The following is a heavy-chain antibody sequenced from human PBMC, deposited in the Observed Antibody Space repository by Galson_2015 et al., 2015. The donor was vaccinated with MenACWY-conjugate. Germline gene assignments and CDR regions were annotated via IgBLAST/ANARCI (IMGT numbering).Heavy chain of an antibody. D-gene: IGHD2-15*01. J-gene: IGHJ5*02. CDR3: ARDLWGEGYCSGGSCPRGWFDP. Sequence: SVKVSCKASGYTFTSYGISWVRQAPGQGLEWMGWISAYNGNTNYAQKLQGRVTMTTDTSTSTAYMELRSLRSDDTAVYYCARDLWGEGYCSGGSCPRGWFDPWGQGTLVTVSS. V-gene: IGHV1-18*01. CDR1: GYTFTSYG. CDR2: ISAYNGNT.